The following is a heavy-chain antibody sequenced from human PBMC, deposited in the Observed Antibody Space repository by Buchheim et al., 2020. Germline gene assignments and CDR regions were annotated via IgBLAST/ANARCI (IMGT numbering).Heavy chain of an antibody. CDR2: IYYSGST. D-gene: IGHD6-13*01. CDR1: GGSISSGGYY. Sequence: QVPLQESGPGLVKPSPTLSLTCTVSGGSISSGGYYWSWIRQHPGKGLEWIGYIYYSGSTYYNPSLKSRFPISVDTSKNHFSLKLSSVTAADTAVYYCARARAAWDYYGMDVWGQGTT. CDR3: ARARAAWDYYGMDV. V-gene: IGHV4-31*03. J-gene: IGHJ6*02.